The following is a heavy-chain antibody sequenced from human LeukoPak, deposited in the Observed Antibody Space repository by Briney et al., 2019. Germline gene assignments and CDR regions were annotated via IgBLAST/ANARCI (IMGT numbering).Heavy chain of an antibody. D-gene: IGHD4-17*01. Sequence: GGSLRLSCAASGFTFSSYGMHWVRQAPGKGLEWVAVISYDGSNKYYADSVKGRFTISRDNSKNTLYLQINSLRAEDTAVYFCAIDLRATVTADYWGQGTLVTVSS. CDR3: AIDLRATVTADY. J-gene: IGHJ4*02. CDR1: GFTFSSYG. V-gene: IGHV3-30*03. CDR2: ISYDGSNK.